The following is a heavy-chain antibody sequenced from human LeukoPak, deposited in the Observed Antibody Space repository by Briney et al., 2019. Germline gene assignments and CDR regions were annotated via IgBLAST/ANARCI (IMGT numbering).Heavy chain of an antibody. CDR2: ISSSSSYI. CDR1: GFTFSSYS. J-gene: IGHJ4*02. CDR3: ARVEPAKSDDC. D-gene: IGHD1-14*01. V-gene: IGHV3-21*01. Sequence: GGSLRLSCAASGFTFSSYSMNWVRQAPGKGLEWVSSISSSSSYIYYADSVKGRFTISRDNAKNSLYLQMNSLSAEDTAVYYCARVEPAKSDDCWGQGTLVTVSS.